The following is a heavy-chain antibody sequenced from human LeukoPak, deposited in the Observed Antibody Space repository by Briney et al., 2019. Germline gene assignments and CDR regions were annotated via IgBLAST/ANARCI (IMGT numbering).Heavy chain of an antibody. CDR1: GFTFTSYP. Sequence: GRSLRLSRAASGFTFTSYPMNWVRQAAGKGLEWVATIASDGFMTYYADSLKGRFVISRDNSQQTIYLQMNSLRADDTAVYYCAKDLFLFFGDTRGQGTLVTVSS. J-gene: IGHJ5*02. D-gene: IGHD3/OR15-3a*01. V-gene: IGHV3-23*01. CDR3: AKDLFLFFGDT. CDR2: IASDGFMT.